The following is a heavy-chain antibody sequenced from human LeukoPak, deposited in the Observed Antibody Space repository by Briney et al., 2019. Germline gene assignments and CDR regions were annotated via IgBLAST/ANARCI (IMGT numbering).Heavy chain of an antibody. V-gene: IGHV3-74*01. CDR3: ARAWR. J-gene: IGHJ4*02. Sequence: GGSLRLSCAASGFTYRSYWLHGVRQAPGKGLVWVSRINIDGSSGSYADSVEGRFTISRDNAKNTLYLQMNSLRAEDTAIYYCARAWRWGQGTLATVSS. CDR2: INIDGSSG. CDR1: GFTYRSYW. D-gene: IGHD5-12*01.